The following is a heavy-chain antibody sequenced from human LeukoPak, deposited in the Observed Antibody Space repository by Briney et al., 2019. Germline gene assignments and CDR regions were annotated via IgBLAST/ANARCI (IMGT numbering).Heavy chain of an antibody. CDR1: GFTFSSYS. Sequence: GGSLRLSCAASGFTFSSYSMNWVRQAPGKGLEWVSSISTSTSYIYYADSVKGRFTISRDNSKNTLYLQMNSLRAEDTAVYYCAREEINSSGWLNFDYWGQGTLVTVSS. D-gene: IGHD6-19*01. CDR3: AREEINSSGWLNFDY. CDR2: ISTSTSYI. J-gene: IGHJ4*02. V-gene: IGHV3-21*01.